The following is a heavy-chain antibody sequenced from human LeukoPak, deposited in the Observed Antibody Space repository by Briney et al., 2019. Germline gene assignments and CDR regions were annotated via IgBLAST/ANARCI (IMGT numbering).Heavy chain of an antibody. J-gene: IGHJ4*02. V-gene: IGHV1-69*01. CDR1: GGIFRDYS. CDR2: IIPIFAIA. CDR3: ARDRMGALDY. D-gene: IGHD1-26*01. Sequence: ASVKVSCKASGGIFRDYSVTWVRQAPGQGLEWMGGIIPIFAIANHAQKFQDRVTITADESTSTAYMELRSLRSDDTAVYYCARDRMGALDYWGQGTLVTVSS.